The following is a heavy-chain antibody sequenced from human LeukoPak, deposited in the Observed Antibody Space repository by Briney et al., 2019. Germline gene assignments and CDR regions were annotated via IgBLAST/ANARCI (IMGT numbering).Heavy chain of an antibody. J-gene: IGHJ4*02. CDR2: IYYSGST. V-gene: IGHV4-30-4*08. CDR3: AREAVGSVVPAASPLDY. Sequence: SETLSLTCTVAGGSISSGSYYWSWIRQPPGKGLEWIGYIYYSGSTYYNPSLKSRVTISVDTSKNQFSLKLSSVTAADTAVYYCAREAVGSVVPAASPLDYWGQGTLVTVSS. D-gene: IGHD2-2*01. CDR1: GGSISSGSYY.